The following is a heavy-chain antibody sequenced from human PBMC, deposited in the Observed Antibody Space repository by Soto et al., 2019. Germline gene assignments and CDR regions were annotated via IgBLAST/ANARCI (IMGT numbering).Heavy chain of an antibody. J-gene: IGHJ4*02. V-gene: IGHV3-64D*06. CDR3: VKGEYYDILTGPPQ. Sequence: PGGSLRLSCSASGFTFSSYAMHWVRQAPGKGLEYVSAISSNGGSTYYADSVKGRFTISRDNSKNTLYLQMSSLRAEDTAVYYCVKGEYYDILTGPPQWGQGTLVTVSS. CDR2: ISSNGGST. D-gene: IGHD3-9*01. CDR1: GFTFSSYA.